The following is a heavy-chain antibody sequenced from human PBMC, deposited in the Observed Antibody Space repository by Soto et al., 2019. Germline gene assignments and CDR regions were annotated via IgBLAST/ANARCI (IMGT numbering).Heavy chain of an antibody. CDR1: GGTFSSYA. CDR3: AKAPDYYYDSSGYPYYFDY. J-gene: IGHJ4*02. CDR2: IIPIFGTA. Sequence: ASVKVSCKASGGTFSSYAISWVRQAPGQGLEWMGGIIPIFGTANYAQKFQGRVTITADESTSTAYMELSSLRSEDTAVYYCAKAPDYYYDSSGYPYYFDYWGQGTLVTVSS. D-gene: IGHD3-22*01. V-gene: IGHV1-69*13.